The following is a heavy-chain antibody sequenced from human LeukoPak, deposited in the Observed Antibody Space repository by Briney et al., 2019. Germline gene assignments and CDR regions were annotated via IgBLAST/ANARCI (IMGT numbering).Heavy chain of an antibody. Sequence: ASVKVSCKASGYTFTDYYIHWVRQAPGQGLEWMGWMNPNSGNTGYAQKFQGRVTMTRNTSISTAYMELSSLRSEDTAVYYCARAVRGVIPNWFDPWGQGTLVTVSS. CDR2: MNPNSGNT. CDR3: ARAVRGVIPNWFDP. D-gene: IGHD3-10*01. V-gene: IGHV1-8*02. CDR1: GYTFTDYY. J-gene: IGHJ5*02.